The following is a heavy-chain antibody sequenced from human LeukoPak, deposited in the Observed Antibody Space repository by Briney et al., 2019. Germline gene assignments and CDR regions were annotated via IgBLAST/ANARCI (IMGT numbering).Heavy chain of an antibody. CDR1: GASIGSYF. J-gene: IGHJ5*01. D-gene: IGHD4-17*01. CDR3: ARERGDYDSDNWFDS. Sequence: SETLSLTCTVSGASIGSYFWSWIRQPPGKGLEWIGYIYYGGGTNYNPSFESRITISVDTSKNRISLNLTSVTASDTAIYYCARERGDYDSDNWFDSWGQGTLVAVSS. V-gene: IGHV4-59*01. CDR2: IYYGGGT.